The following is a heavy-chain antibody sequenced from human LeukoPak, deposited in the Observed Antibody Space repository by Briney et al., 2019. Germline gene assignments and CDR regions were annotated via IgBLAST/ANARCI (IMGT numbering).Heavy chain of an antibody. V-gene: IGHV3-23*01. CDR2: PSGSGDTT. Sequence: GGSLRLSCAASGFTFSSYAMSWVRQAPGKGLEWVSTPSGSGDTTYYADSVKGRFSVSRDNSKNTLYLQMNSLRAEDTAVYYCAKETYTAMAKGPLDYWGQGTLVTVSS. J-gene: IGHJ4*02. D-gene: IGHD5-18*01. CDR3: AKETYTAMAKGPLDY. CDR1: GFTFSSYA.